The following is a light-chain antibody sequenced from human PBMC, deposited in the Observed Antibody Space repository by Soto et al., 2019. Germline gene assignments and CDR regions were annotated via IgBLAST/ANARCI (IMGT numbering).Light chain of an antibody. CDR2: DVS. V-gene: IGLV2-14*01. J-gene: IGLJ1*01. Sequence: QSVLTQPASVSGSPGQSITISCTGTSSDVGGYTYVSWFQQHPGKAPKLMIYDVSSRPSGVSNRFSGSKSGNTASLTISGLQADDEADYYCSSYTDSTTLTYVFGTGTKVTAL. CDR3: SSYTDSTTLTYV. CDR1: SSDVGGYTY.